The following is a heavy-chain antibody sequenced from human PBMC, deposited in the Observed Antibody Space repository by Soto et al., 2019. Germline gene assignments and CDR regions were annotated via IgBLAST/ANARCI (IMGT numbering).Heavy chain of an antibody. CDR1: GFAFSNNA. J-gene: IGHJ6*01. CDR2: MSATGGGT. V-gene: IGHV3-23*01. Sequence: GGSLRLSCAAAGFAFSNNAMSWVRQAPGKGLEWVSGMSATGGGTFYADSVKGRLTMSRDNSMKTLYLQMNSLRAEDTAVYYCVKTTGWSLRYGMDVWGQGTTVIVSS. CDR3: VKTTGWSLRYGMDV. D-gene: IGHD6-19*01.